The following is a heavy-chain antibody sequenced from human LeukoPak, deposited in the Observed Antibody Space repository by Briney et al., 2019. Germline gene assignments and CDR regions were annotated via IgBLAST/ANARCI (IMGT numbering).Heavy chain of an antibody. CDR1: GGSFSGYY. CDR2: INHSGST. D-gene: IGHD3-3*01. J-gene: IGHJ4*02. Sequence: SETLSLTCAVYGGSFSGYYWSWIRQPPGKGLEWIGEINHSGSTNYNPSLKSRVTISVDTSKNQFSLKLSSVTAADTAVYYCAIDRAWYYDFWSGYSRGYYFDYWGQGTLVSVSS. V-gene: IGHV4-34*01. CDR3: AIDRAWYYDFWSGYSRGYYFDY.